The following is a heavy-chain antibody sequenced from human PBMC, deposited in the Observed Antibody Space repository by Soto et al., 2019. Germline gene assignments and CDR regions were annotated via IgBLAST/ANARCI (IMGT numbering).Heavy chain of an antibody. CDR1: GFTFSSYA. V-gene: IGHV3-23*01. CDR3: AKSVRGPYYFDY. Sequence: PGGSLRLSCAASGFTFSSYAMSWVRQAPGEGLEWVSAISGSGGSTYYADSVKGRFTISRDNSKNTLYLQMNSLRAEDTAVYYCAKSVRGPYYFDYWGRGTLVTVSS. D-gene: IGHD3-10*01. J-gene: IGHJ4*02. CDR2: ISGSGGST.